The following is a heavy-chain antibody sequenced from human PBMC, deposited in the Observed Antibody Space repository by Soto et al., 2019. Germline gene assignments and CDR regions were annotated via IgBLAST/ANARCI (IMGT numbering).Heavy chain of an antibody. CDR1: GFSLSTSGVC. CDR2: IYWDDDE. Sequence: QITLKESGPTLVKPTQTLTLTCTFSGFSLSTSGVCVGWIRQPPGQALEWLALIYWDDDERYSPSLKSRLTITKDTSKSQVVLTMTNMDPMDTATYYCAHRGGGNSFPYWGQGNLVIVSS. D-gene: IGHD2-15*01. CDR3: AHRGGGNSFPY. J-gene: IGHJ4*02. V-gene: IGHV2-5*02.